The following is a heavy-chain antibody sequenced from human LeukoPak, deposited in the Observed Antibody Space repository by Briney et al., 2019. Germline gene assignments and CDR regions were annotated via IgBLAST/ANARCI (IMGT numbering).Heavy chain of an antibody. D-gene: IGHD6-6*01. V-gene: IGHV3-48*04. CDR1: GFTFSSYS. CDR2: ISSSGSTI. CDR3: ARVWSSSSEDY. Sequence: GGSLRLSCAASGFTFSSYSMNWVRQAPGKGLEWVSYISSSGSTIYYADSVKGRFTISRDNAKNALYLQMNSLRAEDTAVYYCARVWSSSSEDYWGQGTLVTVSS. J-gene: IGHJ4*02.